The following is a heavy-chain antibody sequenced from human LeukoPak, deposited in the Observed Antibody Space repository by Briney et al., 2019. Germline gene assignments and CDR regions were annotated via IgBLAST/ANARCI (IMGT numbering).Heavy chain of an antibody. J-gene: IGHJ6*02. V-gene: IGHV6-1*01. D-gene: IGHD5-12*01. Sequence: KTLSLTCAIYGDSVSSNSAAWNWIRQSPSRVLEWLGRTYYRSKWYNDYAVSVKSRITINPDTSKNQFSLQLNSVTPEDTAVYYCARDPFEYSGYDLPPYYYYGMDVWGQGTTVTVSS. CDR1: GDSVSSNSAA. CDR3: ARDPFEYSGYDLPPYYYYGMDV. CDR2: TYYRSKWYN.